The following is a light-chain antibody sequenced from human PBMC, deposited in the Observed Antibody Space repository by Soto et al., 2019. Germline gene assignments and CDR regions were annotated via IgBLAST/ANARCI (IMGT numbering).Light chain of an antibody. J-gene: IGKJ1*01. Sequence: DIQMTQSPSTLSASVGDRVTITCRVSQIIDNWLAWYQQKPGKVPNLLIYKASTLQSGVPSRFRGSGYGTEFTLTISTLQPDDFATYYCQQYKNYREFGTGTKVDI. CDR2: KAS. CDR3: QQYKNYRE. V-gene: IGKV1-5*03. CDR1: QIIDNW.